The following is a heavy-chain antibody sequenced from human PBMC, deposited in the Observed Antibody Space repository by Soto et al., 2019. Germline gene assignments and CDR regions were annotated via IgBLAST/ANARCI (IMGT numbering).Heavy chain of an antibody. CDR1: GTSITSGGYY. Sequence: QVQLQESGPGLVKPSQILSLICTVSGTSITSGGYYWSWIRQHPGKGLEWIGCIYSSGSTSYNPSLKSRRAMSVDTSKNQFSLSLSSVTAADTAVYYCTRGTLHWGQGTLVTVSS. V-gene: IGHV4-31*03. CDR3: TRGTLH. CDR2: IYSSGST. J-gene: IGHJ4*02.